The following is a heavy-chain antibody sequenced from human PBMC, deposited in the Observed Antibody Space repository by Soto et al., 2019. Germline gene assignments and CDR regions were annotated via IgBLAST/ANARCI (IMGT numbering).Heavy chain of an antibody. Sequence: SETPSLTCAVYGGSFGGYYWSWIRQPPGKGLEWIGEINHSGSTNYNPSLKSRVTISVDTSKNQFSLKLSSVTAADTAVYYCANLLVTYYYGSGSYLGRRDYYYYGMDVWGQGTTVTVSS. CDR2: INHSGST. J-gene: IGHJ6*02. D-gene: IGHD3-10*01. V-gene: IGHV4-34*01. CDR3: ANLLVTYYYGSGSYLGRRDYYYYGMDV. CDR1: GGSFGGYY.